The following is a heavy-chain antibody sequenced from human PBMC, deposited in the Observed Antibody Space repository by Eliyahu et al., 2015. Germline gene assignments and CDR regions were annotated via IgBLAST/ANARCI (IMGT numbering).Heavy chain of an antibody. CDR2: ISYDGSNK. Sequence: QVQLVESGGGVVQPGRSLRLSCAASGFTFXXYGMHWVRQAPGKGLEWVAVISYDGSNKYYADSVKGRFTISRDNSKNTLYLQMNSLRAEDTAVYYCARDRGSGWYGDNWFDPWGQGTLVTVSS. CDR3: ARDRGSGWYGDNWFDP. V-gene: IGHV3-30*03. D-gene: IGHD6-19*01. CDR1: GFTFXXYG. J-gene: IGHJ5*02.